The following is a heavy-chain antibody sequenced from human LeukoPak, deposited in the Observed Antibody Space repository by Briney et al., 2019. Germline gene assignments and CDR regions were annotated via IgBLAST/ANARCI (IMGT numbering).Heavy chain of an antibody. V-gene: IGHV3-23*01. CDR3: AKDRDQRTQYYYYYYGMDV. CDR2: TSGSGGRT. Sequence: TGGSLRLSCAASGFTFSNHAMTWVRQAPGKGLEWVSGTSGSGGRTSYADSVKGRFTISRDNSKNTLYLQMNSLRVEDTARYYCAKDRDQRTQYYYYYYGMDVWGQGTTVTVSS. D-gene: IGHD2-2*01. J-gene: IGHJ6*02. CDR1: GFTFSNHA.